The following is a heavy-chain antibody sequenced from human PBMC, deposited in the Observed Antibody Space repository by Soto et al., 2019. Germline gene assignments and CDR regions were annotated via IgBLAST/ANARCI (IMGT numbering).Heavy chain of an antibody. CDR2: IHTSGNT. J-gene: IGHJ3*01. V-gene: IGHV4-4*07. Sequence: PSETLSLTCTVSGGSLSTHYWTWIRQPAGKGLEWIGRIHTSGNTDYNPSLQGRVTMSMDTSENQFSLKLRSVTAADTAVYYCARAPSFHSGFDFWGQGTMVTVSS. D-gene: IGHD2-21*01. CDR1: GGSLSTHY. CDR3: ARAPSFHSGFDF.